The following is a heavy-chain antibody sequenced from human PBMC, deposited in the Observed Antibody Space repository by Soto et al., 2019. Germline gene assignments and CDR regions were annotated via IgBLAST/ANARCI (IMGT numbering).Heavy chain of an antibody. D-gene: IGHD2-15*01. Sequence: PGGSLRLSFAASGFTFTSYYLHWVRQAPGKGLVWVSLINMDGSTTGYADSVKGRFTISRDNAKNTLSLQMNSLRAEDTAVYYCAREFKGDLVVVVAARGSYFDSWGQGT. V-gene: IGHV3-74*01. CDR1: GFTFTSYY. J-gene: IGHJ4*02. CDR3: AREFKGDLVVVVAARGSYFDS. CDR2: INMDGSTT.